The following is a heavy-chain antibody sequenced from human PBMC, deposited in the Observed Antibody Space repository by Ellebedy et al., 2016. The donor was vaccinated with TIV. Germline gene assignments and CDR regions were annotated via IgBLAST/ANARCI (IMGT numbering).Heavy chain of an antibody. CDR2: IIPILGIA. CDR1: GGTFSSYA. CDR3: ARDLGYSYGSYYYYYGMDV. D-gene: IGHD5-18*01. J-gene: IGHJ6*02. Sequence: AASVKVSCKASGGTFSSYAISWVRQAPGQGLEWMGRIIPILGIANYAQKFQGRVTITADKSTSTAYMELSSLRSEDTAVYYCARDLGYSYGSYYYYYGMDVWGQGTTVTVSS. V-gene: IGHV1-69*04.